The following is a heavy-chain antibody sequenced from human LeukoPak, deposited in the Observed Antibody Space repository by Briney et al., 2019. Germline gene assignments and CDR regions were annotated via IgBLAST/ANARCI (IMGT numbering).Heavy chain of an antibody. J-gene: IGHJ4*02. V-gene: IGHV3-23*01. CDR2: ISGSGGTT. CDR3: AKGSPQGVVVVATTLYFDY. Sequence: GGSLRLSCAASGFIFSSYAMSWVRQAPGKGLEWVSAISGSGGTTYYADSVKGRFTISRDNSKNTPYLQMNSLRAEDTAVYYCAKGSPQGVVVVATTLYFDYWGQGTLVTVSS. D-gene: IGHD2-15*01. CDR1: GFIFSSYA.